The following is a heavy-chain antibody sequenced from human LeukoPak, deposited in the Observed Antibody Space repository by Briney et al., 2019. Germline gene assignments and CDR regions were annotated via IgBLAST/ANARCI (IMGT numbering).Heavy chain of an antibody. CDR2: ISAYNGNT. CDR3: ARVGGDQGLLWFGEFYYYYYMDV. Sequence: ASVKVSCKASGYTFTSNGISWVRQAPGQGLEWMGWISAYNGNTNYAQKLQGRVTMTTDTSTSTAYMELRSLRSDDTAVYYCARVGGDQGLLWFGEFYYYYYMDVWGKGTTVTVSS. J-gene: IGHJ6*03. V-gene: IGHV1-18*01. D-gene: IGHD3-10*01. CDR1: GYTFTSNG.